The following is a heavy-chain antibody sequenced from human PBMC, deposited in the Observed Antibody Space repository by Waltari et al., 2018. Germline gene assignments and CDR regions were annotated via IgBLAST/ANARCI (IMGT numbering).Heavy chain of an antibody. Sequence: EVQLVESGGGLVKPGGSLRLSCAASGFTFSNAWMSWVRQAPGKGLEWNGRIKSRADGGATDYAAPVKGIFTISRGDAKGTLYLQMNSLKTKDTDVYYCTTGSVVGAFDIWGQGTVVTVSS. D-gene: IGHD2-15*01. CDR2: IKSRADGGAT. CDR3: TTGSVVGAFDI. V-gene: IGHV3-15*01. J-gene: IGHJ3*02. CDR1: GFTFSNAW.